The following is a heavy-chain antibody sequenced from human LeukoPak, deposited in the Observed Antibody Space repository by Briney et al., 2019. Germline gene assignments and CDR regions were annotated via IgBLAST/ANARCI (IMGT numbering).Heavy chain of an antibody. CDR2: IYQSGSA. Sequence: PSETLSLTCVVSGGSITGGSYCWSWIRQPPGKGLESIGYIYQSGSAYMNPSLKSRVTISVDTSKNQFSLKLSSVTAADTAVYYCARLLQNDLPDSSSSSHWFDPWGQGTLVTVSS. V-gene: IGHV4-30-2*01. CDR3: ARLLQNDLPDSSSSSHWFDP. J-gene: IGHJ5*02. CDR1: GGSITGGSYC. D-gene: IGHD6-6*01.